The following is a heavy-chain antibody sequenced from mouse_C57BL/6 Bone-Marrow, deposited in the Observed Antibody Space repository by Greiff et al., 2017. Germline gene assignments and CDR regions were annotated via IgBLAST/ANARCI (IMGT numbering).Heavy chain of an antibody. CDR1: GFNIKDYY. J-gene: IGHJ4*01. V-gene: IGHV14-2*01. D-gene: IGHD1-1*01. Sequence: EVQGVESGAELVKPGASVKLSCTASGFNIKDYYMHWVKQRTEQGLEWIVRIDPEDGETKYAPKFQGKATITADTSSNTAYLQLSSLTSEDTAVYYCATPITYGSSLMDYWGQGTSVTVSS. CDR2: IDPEDGET. CDR3: ATPITYGSSLMDY.